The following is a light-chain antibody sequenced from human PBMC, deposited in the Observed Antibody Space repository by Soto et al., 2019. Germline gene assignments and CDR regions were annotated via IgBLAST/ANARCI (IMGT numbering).Light chain of an antibody. V-gene: IGLV1-51*02. CDR2: ESD. CDR1: NSNIGNNY. J-gene: IGLJ2*01. Sequence: HSVLTQPPSVSAAPGQKVTISCSGSNSNIGNNYVSWYQHVPGTAPRLVIYESDKRPPGIPDRFSGSKSGTSATLGITGLQTGDEADYYCGTWDSRLSGYVVFGGGTKVTVL. CDR3: GTWDSRLSGYVV.